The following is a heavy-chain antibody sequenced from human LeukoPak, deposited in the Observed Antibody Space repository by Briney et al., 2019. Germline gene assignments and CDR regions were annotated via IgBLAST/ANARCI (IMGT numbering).Heavy chain of an antibody. D-gene: IGHD3-9*01. J-gene: IGHJ5*02. Sequence: ASVKVSCKASGYTFTSYVISWVRQAPGQGREWMGWISAYNGNTHYAQKLQGRVTMTTDTSTSTAYMELRSLRSDDTAVYYCARDPHRAAWYYDILTGYYGDNWFDPWGQGTLVTVSS. CDR2: ISAYNGNT. V-gene: IGHV1-18*01. CDR1: GYTFTSYV. CDR3: ARDPHRAAWYYDILTGYYGDNWFDP.